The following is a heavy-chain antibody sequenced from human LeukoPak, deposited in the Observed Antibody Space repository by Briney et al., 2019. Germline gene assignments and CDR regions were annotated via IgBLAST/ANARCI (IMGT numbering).Heavy chain of an antibody. CDR2: ITGSSTYI. D-gene: IGHD4-23*01. Sequence: PGDSLRLSCAASGFTFSSYSMNWVRQAPGKGLEWVSSITGSSTYIHYADSVKGRFTISRDNAKNSLYLQMNSLRAEDTAVYYCARGRPHGNDYWGQGTLVTVSS. V-gene: IGHV3-21*01. CDR3: ARGRPHGNDY. J-gene: IGHJ4*02. CDR1: GFTFSSYS.